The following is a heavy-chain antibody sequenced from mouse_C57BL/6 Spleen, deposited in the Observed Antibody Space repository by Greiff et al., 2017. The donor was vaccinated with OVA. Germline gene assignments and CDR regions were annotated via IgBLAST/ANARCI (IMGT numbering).Heavy chain of an antibody. Sequence: DVKLQESGGGLVQPGGSMKLSCVASGFTFSNYWMNWVRQSPEKGLEWVAQIRLKSDNYATHYAESVKGRFTISRDDSKSSVYLQMNNLRAEDTGIYYCTANWDFDYWGQGTTLTVSS. V-gene: IGHV6-3*01. CDR2: IRLKSDNYAT. D-gene: IGHD4-1*01. CDR3: TANWDFDY. CDR1: GFTFSNYW. J-gene: IGHJ2*01.